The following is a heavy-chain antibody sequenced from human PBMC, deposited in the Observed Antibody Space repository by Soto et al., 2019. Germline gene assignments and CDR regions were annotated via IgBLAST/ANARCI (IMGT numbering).Heavy chain of an antibody. CDR3: ARWVAARANWFDP. D-gene: IGHD6-6*01. J-gene: IGHJ5*02. V-gene: IGHV4-59*01. CDR1: GGSISSYY. CDR2: IYYSGST. Sequence: KTSETLSLTCTVSGGSISSYYWSWIRQPPGKGLEWIGYIYYSGSTNYNPSLKSRVTISVDTSKNQFPLKLSSVTAADTAVYYCARWVAARANWFDPWGQGTLVTVSS.